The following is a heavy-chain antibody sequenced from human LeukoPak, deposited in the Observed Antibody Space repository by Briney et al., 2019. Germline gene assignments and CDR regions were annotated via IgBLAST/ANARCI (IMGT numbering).Heavy chain of an antibody. Sequence: GGSLRLSCAASGFTFSSYAMSWVRQAPGKGLEWVSAISGSGGSTYYADSVKGRFTISRDNSKNTLYLQMNSPRAEDTAVYYCAKDRRGCSSTSCYTEAYYFDYWGQGTLVTVSS. D-gene: IGHD2-2*02. CDR3: AKDRRGCSSTSCYTEAYYFDY. V-gene: IGHV3-23*01. CDR2: ISGSGGST. J-gene: IGHJ4*02. CDR1: GFTFSSYA.